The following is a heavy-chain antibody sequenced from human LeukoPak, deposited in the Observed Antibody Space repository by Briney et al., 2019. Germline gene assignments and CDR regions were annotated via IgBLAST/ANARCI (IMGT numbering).Heavy chain of an antibody. CDR3: ARAEGYYDSSGNDAFDI. Sequence: QPGRSLRLSCAASGFTFSSYGMHWVCQAPGKGLEWVAVIWYDGSNKYYADSVKGRFTISRDNSKNTLYLQMNSLRAEDTAVYYCARAEGYYDSSGNDAFDIWGQGTMVTVSS. D-gene: IGHD3-22*01. CDR2: IWYDGSNK. J-gene: IGHJ3*02. CDR1: GFTFSSYG. V-gene: IGHV3-33*01.